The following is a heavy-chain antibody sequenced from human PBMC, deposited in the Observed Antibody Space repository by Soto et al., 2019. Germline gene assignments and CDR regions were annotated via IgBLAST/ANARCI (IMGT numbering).Heavy chain of an antibody. CDR2: IYYIGST. CDR1: GGSISSYY. CDR3: ARDPRKKWFGESYFDY. J-gene: IGHJ4*02. V-gene: IGHV4-59*01. Sequence: SETLSLTCTVSGGSISSYYWSWIRQPPGKGLEWIGYIYYIGSTNYNPSLKSRVTISVDTSKNQFSLKLSSVTAADTAVYYCARDPRKKWFGESYFDYWGQGTLVTVSS. D-gene: IGHD3-10*01.